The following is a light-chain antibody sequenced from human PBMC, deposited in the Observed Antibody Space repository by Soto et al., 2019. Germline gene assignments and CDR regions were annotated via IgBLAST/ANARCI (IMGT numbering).Light chain of an antibody. V-gene: IGKV1-5*03. CDR2: KVS. CDR3: QQYDTYSPWA. Sequence: DIQMTQSPATLSASVGDRVTITCRASQSISTWLAWYQQKPGKAPNLLIYKVSSLENAVPSRFSGSGSGTGFTLTITNLQPDDFATYYCQQYDTYSPWAFGQGTKV. J-gene: IGKJ1*01. CDR1: QSISTW.